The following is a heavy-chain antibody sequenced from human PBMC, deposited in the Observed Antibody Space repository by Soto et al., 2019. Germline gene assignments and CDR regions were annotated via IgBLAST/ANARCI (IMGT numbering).Heavy chain of an antibody. V-gene: IGHV4-59*08. CDR3: VRHRRLEWLLDAFDI. CDR1: GGSISSYY. Sequence: SETLSLTCTVSGGSISSYYWSWIRQPPGKGLEWIGYIYYSGSTNYNPSLKSRVTISVDTSKNQFSLKLSSVTAADTAVYYCVRHRRLEWLLDAFDIWGQGTMVTVSS. D-gene: IGHD3-3*01. CDR2: IYYSGST. J-gene: IGHJ3*02.